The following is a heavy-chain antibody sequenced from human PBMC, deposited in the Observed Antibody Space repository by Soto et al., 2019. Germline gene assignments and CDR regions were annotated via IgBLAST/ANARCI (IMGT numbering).Heavy chain of an antibody. D-gene: IGHD2-15*01. Sequence: QVQLVQSGAEVKKPGSSVKVSCKASGGTFSSYTISWVRQAPGQGLEWMGRIIPILGIANYAQKFQGRVTITADKSTSTAYMELSSLRSEDTAVYYCARDSNCSGGSCYSTYYYYYYMDVWGKGTTVTVSS. J-gene: IGHJ6*03. V-gene: IGHV1-69*08. CDR3: ARDSNCSGGSCYSTYYYYYYMDV. CDR2: IIPILGIA. CDR1: GGTFSSYT.